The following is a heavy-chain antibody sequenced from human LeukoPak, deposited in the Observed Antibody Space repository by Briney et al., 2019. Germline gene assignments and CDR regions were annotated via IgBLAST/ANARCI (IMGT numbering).Heavy chain of an antibody. J-gene: IGHJ1*01. CDR3: ARDRGYSSKRLFQH. CDR1: GYTFTGYY. CDR2: INPNSGGT. Sequence: ASVTVSCKASGYTFTGYYMHWVRQAPGQGLEWMGWINPNSGGTNYAQKFQGRVTMTRDTSISTAYMELSRLGSDDTAVYYCARDRGYSSKRLFQHWGQGTLVTVSS. D-gene: IGHD6-19*01. V-gene: IGHV1-2*02.